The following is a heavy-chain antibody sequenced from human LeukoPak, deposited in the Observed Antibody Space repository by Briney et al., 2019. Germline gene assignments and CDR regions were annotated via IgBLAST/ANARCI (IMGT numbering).Heavy chain of an antibody. J-gene: IGHJ4*02. D-gene: IGHD5-12*01. Sequence: RASVKVSCKASGYTFTSYYIHWVRQAPGQGLEWMGIINPSGGSTSYAQKFQGRVIMTRDMSTSTVYMELSSLRSEDTAVYYCARGGYDPTYYFDYWGQGTLVTVSS. CDR3: ARGGYDPTYYFDY. CDR2: INPSGGST. V-gene: IGHV1-46*01. CDR1: GYTFTSYY.